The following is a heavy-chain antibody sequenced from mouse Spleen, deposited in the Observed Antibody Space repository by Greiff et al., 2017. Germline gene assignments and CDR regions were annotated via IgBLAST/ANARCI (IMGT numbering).Heavy chain of an antibody. J-gene: IGHJ4*01. Sequence: EVQGVESGGGLVKPGGSLKLSCAASGFTFSDYGMAWVRQAPGKGPEWVAFISNLAYSIYYADTVTGRFTISRENAKNTLYLEMSSLRSEDTAMYYCARHGNWDNAMDYWGQGTSVTVSS. CDR1: GFTFSDYG. CDR2: ISNLAYSI. CDR3: ARHGNWDNAMDY. V-gene: IGHV5-15*01. D-gene: IGHD4-1*02.